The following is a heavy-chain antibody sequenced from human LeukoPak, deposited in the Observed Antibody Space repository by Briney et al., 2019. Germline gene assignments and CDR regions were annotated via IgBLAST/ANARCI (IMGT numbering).Heavy chain of an antibody. CDR3: ARGGGFLESLYADAFDI. J-gene: IGHJ3*02. V-gene: IGHV4-38-2*02. D-gene: IGHD3-3*01. Sequence: SETLSLTRTVSGYSISSGYYWGWIRQPPGKGLEWIGNFYHSGGPYYTPSLKSRVTISVDTSRNQFSLILSSVTAADTAVYYCARGGGFLESLYADAFDIWGQGTMVTVSS. CDR1: GYSISSGYY. CDR2: FYHSGGP.